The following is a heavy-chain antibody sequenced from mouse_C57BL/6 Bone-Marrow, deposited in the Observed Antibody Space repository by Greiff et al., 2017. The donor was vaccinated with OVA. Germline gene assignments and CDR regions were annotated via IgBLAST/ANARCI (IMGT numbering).Heavy chain of an antibody. CDR1: GYAFSSSW. CDR2: IYPGDGDT. J-gene: IGHJ3*01. V-gene: IGHV1-82*01. Sequence: VQLQQSGPELVKPGASVKISCKASGYAFSSSWMNWVKQRPGKGLEWIGRIYPGDGDTNYNGKFTGTATLTADKSSSTAYMQLSSLTSEDSAVYLCARWRVRRRDYWGQGTLVTVSA. D-gene: IGHD2-5*01. CDR3: ARWRVRRRDY.